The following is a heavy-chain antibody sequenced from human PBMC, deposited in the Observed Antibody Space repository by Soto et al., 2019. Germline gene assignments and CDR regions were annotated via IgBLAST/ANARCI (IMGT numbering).Heavy chain of an antibody. J-gene: IGHJ4*02. D-gene: IGHD2-15*01. Sequence: GGSLRLSCAASGFTFSDYYMSWIRQAPGKGLEWVSYISSSGSTIYYADSVKGRFTISRDNAKNSLYLQMNSLRAEDTAVYYCARVAPRYCSGGSCYSVPFDYWGQGTLVTVSS. CDR2: ISSSGSTI. V-gene: IGHV3-11*01. CDR3: ARVAPRYCSGGSCYSVPFDY. CDR1: GFTFSDYY.